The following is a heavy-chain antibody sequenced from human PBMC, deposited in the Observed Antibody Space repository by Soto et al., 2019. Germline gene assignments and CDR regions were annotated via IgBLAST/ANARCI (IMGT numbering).Heavy chain of an antibody. D-gene: IGHD3-22*01. CDR2: ISIGSGSI. CDR3: VRDDRWALDF. CDR1: GFSFSNYA. Sequence: EVQLVESGGGLVQPGGSRRVSCAASGFSFSNYAMNWVRQAPGKGLEWVSYISIGSGSIFYADSVKGRFTISRDDAKNSLYMQMNTLRDEDTAVYYCVRDDRWALDFCGQGTKVTVSS. J-gene: IGHJ3*01. V-gene: IGHV3-48*02.